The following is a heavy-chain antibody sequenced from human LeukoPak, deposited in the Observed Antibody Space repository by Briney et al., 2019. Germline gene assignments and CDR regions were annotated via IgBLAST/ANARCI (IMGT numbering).Heavy chain of an antibody. D-gene: IGHD2-21*01. CDR3: AEGLRTFDY. CDR1: GFTFSTYA. V-gene: IGHV3-23*01. CDR2: ISGSGGST. J-gene: IGHJ4*02. Sequence: GGSLRLSCAASGFTFSTYAMTWVRQAPGKGLEWVSGISGSGGSTYYTDSVKGRFTISRDNSKNTLYLQMNSLKAEDTAVYYCAEGLRTFDYWGQGSLVTVPS.